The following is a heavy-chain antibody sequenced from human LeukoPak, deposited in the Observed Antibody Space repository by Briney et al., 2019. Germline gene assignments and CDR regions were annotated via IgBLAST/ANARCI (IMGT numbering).Heavy chain of an antibody. CDR1: GFTFSSYA. J-gene: IGHJ4*02. D-gene: IGHD5-18*01. Sequence: GGSLRLSCAASGFTFSSYAMNWVRQAPGRGLEWVSYIGPSGTAIYYADSVKGRFTISRDNARNSLYLQMNSLRAEDTAVYYCARGIQLWFFDYWGQGTLVTVSS. CDR2: IGPSGTAI. CDR3: ARGIQLWFFDY. V-gene: IGHV3-48*01.